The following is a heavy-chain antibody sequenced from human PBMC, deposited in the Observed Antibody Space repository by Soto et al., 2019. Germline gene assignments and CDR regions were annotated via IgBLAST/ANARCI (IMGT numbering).Heavy chain of an antibody. CDR3: ARDWFHSSGYSQAY. V-gene: IGHV3-30*14. D-gene: IGHD3-22*01. J-gene: IGHJ4*02. CDR2: ISYDGSNK. CDR1: GFTLSSYA. Sequence: GGSLRLSCAASGFTLSSYAMHWVRQAPGKGLEWVAVISYDGSNKYYADSVKGRFTISRDNSENTLYLQMNSLRAEDTAVYYCARDWFHSSGYSQAYWGQGTLVTVSS.